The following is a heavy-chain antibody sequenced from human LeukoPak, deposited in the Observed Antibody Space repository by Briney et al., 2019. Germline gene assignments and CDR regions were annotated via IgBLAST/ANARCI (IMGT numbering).Heavy chain of an antibody. D-gene: IGHD2-2*01. V-gene: IGHV3-23*01. CDR2: ISGSGGST. Sequence: GGSLRLSCAASGFPFSNYGMNWVRQAPGKGLEWVSAISGSGGSTYYADSVKGRFTISRDNSKSTLYLQMNSLRAEDTAVYYCAKDRHAPGRYCSSTTCFPFDSWGQGTLVTVSS. CDR3: AKDRHAPGRYCSSTTCFPFDS. J-gene: IGHJ5*01. CDR1: GFPFSNYG.